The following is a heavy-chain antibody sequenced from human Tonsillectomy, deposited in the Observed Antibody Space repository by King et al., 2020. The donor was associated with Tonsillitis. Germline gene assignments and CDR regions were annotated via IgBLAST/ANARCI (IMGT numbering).Heavy chain of an antibody. D-gene: IGHD6-19*01. V-gene: IGHV4-59*01. CDR3: ARRLTGYSSGWFEDNLFDP. CDR1: GGSISSYY. Sequence: QLQESGPGLVKPSETLSLTCTVSGGSISSYYWSWIRQPPGKGLEWIGYIYYSGSTNYNPSLKSRVTISVETSKNQFSLKLSSVTAADTAVYYCARRLTGYSSGWFEDNLFDPWGQGTLVTVSA. CDR2: IYYSGST. J-gene: IGHJ5*02.